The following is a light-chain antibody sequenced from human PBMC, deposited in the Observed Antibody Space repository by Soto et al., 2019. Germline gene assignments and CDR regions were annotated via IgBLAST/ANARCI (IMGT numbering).Light chain of an antibody. V-gene: IGLV1-44*01. Sequence: QSVLTQPPSASGTPGQRVTISCSGSSSNIGVNTVNWYQQLPGTAPKLLIYTNNHRPSGVPDRFSGSKSGTSASLAISGLQSEDEADYYCAAWDDSLNGVLFGGGTKLTVL. J-gene: IGLJ2*01. CDR1: SSNIGVNT. CDR2: TNN. CDR3: AAWDDSLNGVL.